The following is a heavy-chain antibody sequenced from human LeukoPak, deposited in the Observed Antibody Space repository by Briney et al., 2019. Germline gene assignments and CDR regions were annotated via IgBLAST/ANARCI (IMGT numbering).Heavy chain of an antibody. V-gene: IGHV3-23*01. CDR1: GFTFSDYY. D-gene: IGHD3-3*01. CDR2: ISGSGGST. CDR3: AKLRFLEWLLYGTSGYMDV. J-gene: IGHJ6*03. Sequence: QTGGSLRLSCAASGFTFSDYYMSWIRQAPGKGLEWVSAISGSGGSTYYADSVKGRFTISRDNSKNTLYLQMNSLRAEDTAVYYCAKLRFLEWLLYGTSGYMDVWGKGTTVTVSS.